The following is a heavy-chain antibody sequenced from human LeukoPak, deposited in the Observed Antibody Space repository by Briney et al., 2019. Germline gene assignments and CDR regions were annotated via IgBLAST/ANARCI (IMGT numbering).Heavy chain of an antibody. V-gene: IGHV3-73*01. Sequence: GGSLRLSYAASGFTFSASAMHWVRQASGKGLEWLGRIGSKANSYATAYAAPVKGRFTISRDDSKNTLYLQMNSLKTEDTAVYYCTTDAVGVDGATYDNWGQGTLVSVSS. CDR1: GFTFSASA. J-gene: IGHJ4*02. D-gene: IGHD2-8*01. CDR3: TTDAVGVDGATYDN. CDR2: IGSKANSYAT.